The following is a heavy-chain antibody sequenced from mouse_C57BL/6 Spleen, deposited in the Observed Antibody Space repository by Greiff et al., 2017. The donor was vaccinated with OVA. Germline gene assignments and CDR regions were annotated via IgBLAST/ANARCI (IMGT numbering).Heavy chain of an antibody. CDR2: IWGDGST. Sequence: VQVVESGPGLVAPSQSLSITCTVSGFSLTIPCLSWVRQPPGKGLEWLGVIWGDGSTNYHSALISRLSISKDNSKSQVFLKLNSLQTDDTATYYCAKGGSSQAWFAYWGQGTLVTVSA. CDR1: GFSLTIPC. CDR3: AKGGSSQAWFAY. J-gene: IGHJ3*01. V-gene: IGHV2-3*01. D-gene: IGHD1-1*01.